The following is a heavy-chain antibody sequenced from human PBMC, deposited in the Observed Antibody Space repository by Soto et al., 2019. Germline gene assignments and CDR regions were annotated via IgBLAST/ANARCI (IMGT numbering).Heavy chain of an antibody. CDR1: GGTFSSYA. Sequence: QVQLVQSGAEVKKPGSSVKVSCKASGGTFSSYAISWVRQAPGQGLEWMGGIIPIFGTANYAQKFQGRVTITADESTSTAYMELSSLRSEDTAVYYCARGKNYAVWSGTHYYYGMDVWGQGTTVTVSS. CDR3: ARGKNYAVWSGTHYYYGMDV. J-gene: IGHJ6*02. CDR2: IIPIFGTA. D-gene: IGHD3-3*01. V-gene: IGHV1-69*12.